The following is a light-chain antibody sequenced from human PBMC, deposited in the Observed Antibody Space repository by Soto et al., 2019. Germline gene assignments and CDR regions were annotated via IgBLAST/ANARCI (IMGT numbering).Light chain of an antibody. CDR3: QQYNNWPYT. V-gene: IGKV3-15*01. CDR1: QSVSSN. CDR2: GAS. Sequence: EIVMTQSPATLSVSLGERATLSCRAGQSVSSNLAWCQRTPGQAPRLLIYGASTRATGIPVRFSGSGSGTDFTLTISSLQSEDFAVYYCQQYNNWPYTFGQGTKLEIK. J-gene: IGKJ2*01.